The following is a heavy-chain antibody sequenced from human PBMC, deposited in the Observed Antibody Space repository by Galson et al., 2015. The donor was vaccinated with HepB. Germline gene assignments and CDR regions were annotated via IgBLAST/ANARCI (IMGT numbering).Heavy chain of an antibody. CDR3: ARDLGGHRADYYEY. J-gene: IGHJ4*02. Sequence: SLRLSCAASGFTFSTYSMNWVRQAPGKGLEWVSYISSASTGIYYADSVKGRFTISRDNAKSTLYLHMNSLRVEDTAIYYCARDLGGHRADYYEYWGQGTLVTVSS. V-gene: IGHV3-48*01. D-gene: IGHD4-23*01. CDR2: ISSASTGI. CDR1: GFTFSTYS.